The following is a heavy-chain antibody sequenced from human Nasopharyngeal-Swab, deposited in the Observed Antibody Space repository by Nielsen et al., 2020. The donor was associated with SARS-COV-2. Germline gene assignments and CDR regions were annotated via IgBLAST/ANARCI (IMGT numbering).Heavy chain of an antibody. V-gene: IGHV4-39*01. CDR1: GVSMSSSRSFY. D-gene: IGHD2-2*01. CDR3: TSSKT. CDR2: VYNNGDT. J-gene: IGHJ4*02. Sequence: SETLSLTCTVSGVSMSSSRSFYWGWIRQPPGKGLEWIGSVYNNGDTFYNPSLQSRVTISVDTSENQFSLRLTSVTAADTAQYYCTSSKTWGQGVLVTVSS.